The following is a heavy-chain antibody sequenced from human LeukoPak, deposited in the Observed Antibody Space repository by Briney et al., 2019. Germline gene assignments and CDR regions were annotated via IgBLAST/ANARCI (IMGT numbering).Heavy chain of an antibody. CDR3: ARGGSGRKPYYFDY. J-gene: IGHJ4*02. D-gene: IGHD3-10*01. CDR2: IYSDNT. Sequence: GGSLRLSCTVSGFTVSSNSMSWVRQAPGKGLEWVSFIYSDNTHYSDSVKGRFTISRDNSKNTLYLQMNSLRAEDTAVYYCARGGSGRKPYYFDYWGQGTLVTVSS. V-gene: IGHV3-53*01. CDR1: GFTVSSNS.